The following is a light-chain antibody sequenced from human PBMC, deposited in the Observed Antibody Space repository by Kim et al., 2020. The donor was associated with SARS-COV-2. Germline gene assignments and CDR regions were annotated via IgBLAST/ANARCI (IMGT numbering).Light chain of an antibody. V-gene: IGLV1-44*01. CDR2: NNN. Sequence: GQRVTICCSGSSSNIGSNSVNGYQQVPGAAPKVLIYNNNQRPSGVPDRFSASKSGTSASLAISGLQSEDEADYYCASWDDTLSGWVFGGGTQLTVL. CDR3: ASWDDTLSGWV. J-gene: IGLJ3*02. CDR1: SSNIGSNS.